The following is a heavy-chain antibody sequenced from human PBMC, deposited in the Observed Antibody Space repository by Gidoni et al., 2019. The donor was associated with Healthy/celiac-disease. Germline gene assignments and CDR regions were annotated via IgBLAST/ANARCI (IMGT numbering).Heavy chain of an antibody. V-gene: IGHV3-15*01. Sequence: VKGRFTISRDDSKNTLYLQTNSLKTEDTAVYYCTTEGYYDSSGYDAFDIWGQGTMVTVSS. CDR3: TTEGYYDSSGYDAFDI. J-gene: IGHJ3*02. D-gene: IGHD3-22*01.